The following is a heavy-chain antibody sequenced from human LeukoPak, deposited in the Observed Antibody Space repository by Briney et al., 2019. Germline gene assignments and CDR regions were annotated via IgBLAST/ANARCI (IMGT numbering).Heavy chain of an antibody. CDR1: GGSISSYY. CDR3: ARAGGAVDY. Sequence: SETLSLTCSVSGGSISSYYWSWIRQPPGKGLEWIGYLYYSGSPNYNPSLKSRVTISVDTSKNQLSLKLRFVTAADTAVYYCARAGGAVDYWGQGTLVTVSS. J-gene: IGHJ4*02. V-gene: IGHV4-59*01. CDR2: LYYSGSP. D-gene: IGHD3-10*01.